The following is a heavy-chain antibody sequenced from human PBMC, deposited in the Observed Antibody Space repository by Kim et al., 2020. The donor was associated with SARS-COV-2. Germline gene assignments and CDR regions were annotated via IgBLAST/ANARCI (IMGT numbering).Heavy chain of an antibody. CDR1: GYTFTSYY. CDR2: INPSGGST. D-gene: IGHD2-2*01. V-gene: IGHV1-46*01. Sequence: ASVKVSCKASGYTFTSYYMHWVRQAPGQGLEWMGIINPSGGSTSYAQKFQGRVTMTRDTSTSTVYMELSSLRSEDTAVYYCARDRVVVPAASLTSLYYYYGMDVWGQGTTVTVSS. CDR3: ARDRVVVPAASLTSLYYYYGMDV. J-gene: IGHJ6*02.